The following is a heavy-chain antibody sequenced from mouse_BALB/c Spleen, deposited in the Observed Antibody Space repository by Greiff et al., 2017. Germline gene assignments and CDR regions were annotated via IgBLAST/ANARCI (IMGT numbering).Heavy chain of an antibody. V-gene: IGHV4-1*02. Sequence: EVQLVESGGGLVQPGGSLKLSCAASGFDFSRYWMSWVRQAPGKGLEWIGEINPDSSTINYTPSLKDKFIISRDNAKNTLYLQMSKVRSEDTALYYCARAFYYGKGFAYWGQGTLVTVSA. D-gene: IGHD2-1*01. J-gene: IGHJ3*01. CDR3: ARAFYYGKGFAY. CDR2: INPDSSTI. CDR1: GFDFSRYW.